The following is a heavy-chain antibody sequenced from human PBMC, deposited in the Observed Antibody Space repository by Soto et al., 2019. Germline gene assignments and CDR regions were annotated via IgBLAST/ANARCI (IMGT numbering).Heavy chain of an antibody. D-gene: IGHD5-18*01. CDR1: GYTFTAYY. J-gene: IGHJ4*02. V-gene: IGHV1-2*04. CDR2: INPNSGDT. CDR3: ARGGYTYGYGLDS. Sequence: QVQLVQSGAEVKKLGASVKVSCKASGYTFTAYYIHWVRQAPGQGLEWVGWINPNSGDTNYAQKFQGWVAMTGDTSVRTAYMDLTRLRSADTAVYYCARGGYTYGYGLDSWGQGTLVTVSS.